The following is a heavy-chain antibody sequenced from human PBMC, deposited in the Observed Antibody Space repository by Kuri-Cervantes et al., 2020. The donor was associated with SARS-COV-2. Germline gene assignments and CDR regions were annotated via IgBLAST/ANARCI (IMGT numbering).Heavy chain of an antibody. Sequence: GGSLRLSCAASGFTFSSYWMHWVRQAPGKGLEWVSSISSSSSYIYYADSVKGRFTISRDNAKNSLYLQMNSLRAEDTAVYYCARDLTVTTFLDSPHYFDYWGQGTLVTVSS. CDR2: ISSSSSYI. V-gene: IGHV3-21*01. J-gene: IGHJ4*02. D-gene: IGHD4-11*01. CDR1: GFTFSSYW. CDR3: ARDLTVTTFLDSPHYFDY.